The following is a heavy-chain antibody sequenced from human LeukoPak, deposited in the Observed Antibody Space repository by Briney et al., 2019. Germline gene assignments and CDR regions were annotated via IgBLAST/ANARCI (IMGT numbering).Heavy chain of an antibody. J-gene: IGHJ4*02. CDR1: AFTFSSYG. CDR3: ARVRSSTDFDY. Sequence: PGGSLRLSCAASAFTFSSYGMNWVRRAPGKGLEWVSYISSSGSSIYYAGSVKGRFTISRDNAKNSLYLQMNSLRAEDTAVYYCARVRSSTDFDYWGQGTLVTVSS. V-gene: IGHV3-48*03. D-gene: IGHD6-13*01. CDR2: ISSSGSSI.